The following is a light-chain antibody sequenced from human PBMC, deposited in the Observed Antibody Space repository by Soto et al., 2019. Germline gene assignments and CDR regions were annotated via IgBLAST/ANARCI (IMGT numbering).Light chain of an antibody. V-gene: IGKV1-5*03. CDR1: QSISSW. Sequence: DIQMTQSPSTLSASVGDRVTITCRASQSISSWLAWYQQKPGKAPKLLIYKASSLESGVPSRFSGSGSGTEFTLTISSLQPDDFATYCCQQYNSYSRTIGQGTKVDIK. J-gene: IGKJ1*01. CDR2: KAS. CDR3: QQYNSYSRT.